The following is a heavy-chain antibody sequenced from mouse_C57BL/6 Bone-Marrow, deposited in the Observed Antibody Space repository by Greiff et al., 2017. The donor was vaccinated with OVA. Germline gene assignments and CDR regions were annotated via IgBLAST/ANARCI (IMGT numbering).Heavy chain of an antibody. CDR2: LNPNNGGT. CDR1: GYTFTDYY. CDR3: AIPMDY. V-gene: IGHV1-26*01. Sequence: EVKLQQSGPELVKPGASVKISCKASGYTFTDYYMNWVKQSHGKSLEWIGDLNPNNGGTSYNQKFKGKATLTVSTSSSTAYMELRRLTSEDSAVYYCAIPMDYWGQGTSVTVSS. J-gene: IGHJ4*01.